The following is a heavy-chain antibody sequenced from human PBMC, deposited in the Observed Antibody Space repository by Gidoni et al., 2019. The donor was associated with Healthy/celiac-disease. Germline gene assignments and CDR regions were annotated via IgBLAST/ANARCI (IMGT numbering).Heavy chain of an antibody. D-gene: IGHD5-18*01. CDR3: ARKGYSYGYSFDY. V-gene: IGHV4-34*01. CDR2: INHSGST. Sequence: QVQLQQWGAGLLKPSETLSLTCAVYGGSFSGYYWSWIRQPRGKGLEWIGEINHSGSTNYNPSLKSRVTISVDTSKNQFSLKLSSVTAADTAVYYCARKGYSYGYSFDYWGQGTLVTVSA. CDR1: GGSFSGYY. J-gene: IGHJ4*02.